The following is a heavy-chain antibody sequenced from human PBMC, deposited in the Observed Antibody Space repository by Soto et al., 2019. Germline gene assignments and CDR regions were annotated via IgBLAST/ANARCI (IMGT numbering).Heavy chain of an antibody. CDR1: GFTFSSYA. Sequence: GGSLRLSCAASGFTFSSYAMHWVRQAPGKGLEWVAVISYDGSNKYYADSVKGRFTISRDNSKNTLYLQMNSLRAEDTAVYYWARDTNCSSTSCYLSGYYGMAVWGQGTTVTVPS. J-gene: IGHJ6*02. CDR2: ISYDGSNK. D-gene: IGHD2-2*01. CDR3: ARDTNCSSTSCYLSGYYGMAV. V-gene: IGHV3-30-3*01.